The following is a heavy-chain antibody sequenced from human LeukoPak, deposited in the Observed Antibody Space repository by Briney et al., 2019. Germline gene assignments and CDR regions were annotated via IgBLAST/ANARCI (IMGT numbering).Heavy chain of an antibody. CDR3: ATSSFDY. J-gene: IGHJ4*02. V-gene: IGHV3-30*03. CDR2: ISYDGSNK. Sequence: GGSLRLSCAASGFTFSSYGMHWVRQAPAKGLEWVAVISYDGSNKYYADSVKGRFTISRDNSKNTLYLQMNSLRAEDTAVYYCATSSFDYWGQGTLVTVSS. CDR1: GFTFSSYG.